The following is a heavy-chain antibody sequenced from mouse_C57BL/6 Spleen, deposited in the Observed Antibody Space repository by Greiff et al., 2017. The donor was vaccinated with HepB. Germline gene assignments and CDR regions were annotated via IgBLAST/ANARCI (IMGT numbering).Heavy chain of an antibody. CDR2: IWSGGST. CDR1: GFSLTSYG. D-gene: IGHD2-4*01. CDR3: ARKGDYDYDGGFAY. V-gene: IGHV2-2*01. Sequence: QVQLQQSGPGLVQPSQSLSITCTVSGFSLTSYGVHWVRQSPGKGLEWLGVIWSGGSTDDNAAFISRLSISKDNSKSQVFFKMNSLQADDTAIYYCARKGDYDYDGGFAYWGQGTLVTVSA. J-gene: IGHJ3*01.